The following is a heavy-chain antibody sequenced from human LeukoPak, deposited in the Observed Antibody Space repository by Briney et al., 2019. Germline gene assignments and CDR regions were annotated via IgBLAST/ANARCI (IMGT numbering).Heavy chain of an antibody. D-gene: IGHD5-12*01. J-gene: IGHJ3*02. Sequence: PGGSLRLSCAASGFTFYDYGMSWVRQAPGKGLEWGSGINWNGGSTVYADSVKGRFTISRDNAKNSLYLQMNRLRAEDTALYYCARGIGPRLGYSGYGGAFDIWGQGTMVTVSS. V-gene: IGHV3-20*04. CDR3: ARGIGPRLGYSGYGGAFDI. CDR2: INWNGGST. CDR1: GFTFYDYG.